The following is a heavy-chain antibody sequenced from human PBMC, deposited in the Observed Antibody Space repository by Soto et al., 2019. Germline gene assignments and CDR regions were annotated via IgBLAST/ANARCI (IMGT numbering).Heavy chain of an antibody. Sequence: ASVKVSCKASGYTFTSYYMHWVRQAPGQGLEWMGIINPSGGSTSYAQKFQGRVTMTRDTSTSTAYMELRSLRSDDTAVYYCARDKGGTKTMDVWGQRTTVTVSS. CDR2: INPSGGST. J-gene: IGHJ6*02. V-gene: IGHV1-46*01. D-gene: IGHD2-8*01. CDR3: ARDKGGTKTMDV. CDR1: GYTFTSYY.